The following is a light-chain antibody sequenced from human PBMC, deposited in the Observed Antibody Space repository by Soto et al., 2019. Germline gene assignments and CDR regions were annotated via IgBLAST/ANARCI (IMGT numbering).Light chain of an antibody. J-gene: IGKJ1*01. CDR1: QSVNSDY. CDR2: IAS. CDR3: QQYGTSPWT. V-gene: IGKV3-20*01. Sequence: EIVLTQSPGTLSLFPGERATLSCRATQSVNSDYLAWYKQKPGQAPRLLIYIASRRATGIPDRFSGSGSGTDFTLTISRLEPEDVAVYYCQQYGTSPWTFGQGTKVEIK.